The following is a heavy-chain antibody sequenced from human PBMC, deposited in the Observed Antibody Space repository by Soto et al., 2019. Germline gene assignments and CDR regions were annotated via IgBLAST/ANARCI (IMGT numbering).Heavy chain of an antibody. J-gene: IGHJ4*02. V-gene: IGHV4-61*01. CDR2: IYYSGST. CDR3: ARVVITSFYFDY. Sequence: PWETLTLTCTVSVGSVSSGSYYWSWIRQPPGKGLEWIGYIYYSGSTNYNPSLKSRVTISVDTSKNQFSLKLSSVNAAVSSVYYCARVVITSFYFDYWGQGTLVTVSS. CDR1: VGSVSSGSYY. D-gene: IGHD3-22*01.